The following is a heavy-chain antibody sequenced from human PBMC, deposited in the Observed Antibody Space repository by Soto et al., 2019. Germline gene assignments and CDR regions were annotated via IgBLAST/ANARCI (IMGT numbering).Heavy chain of an antibody. Sequence: EVQLVESGGGLVQPGGSLRLSCAASGFTFSRFEMNWVRQAPGKGLEWVSKIGSSGSTIWYADSVKGRFTISRDNAKNSLYLQMNSLRAEDTAVYYCARDMTPPQLYYYYGMDVWGQGTTVTVSS. V-gene: IGHV3-48*03. CDR3: ARDMTPPQLYYYYGMDV. J-gene: IGHJ6*02. CDR1: GFTFSRFE. CDR2: IGSSGSTI. D-gene: IGHD2-2*01.